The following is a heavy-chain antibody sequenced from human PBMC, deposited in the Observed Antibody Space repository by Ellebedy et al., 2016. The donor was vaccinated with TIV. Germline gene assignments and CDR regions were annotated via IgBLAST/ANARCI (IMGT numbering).Heavy chain of an antibody. Sequence: DSVKGRSTISRDNAKNSVYLQMNSLRAEDTAVYYCVPQGIPFDYWGQGTLVTVSS. CDR3: VPQGIPFDY. D-gene: IGHD3-10*01. J-gene: IGHJ4*02. V-gene: IGHV3-7*01.